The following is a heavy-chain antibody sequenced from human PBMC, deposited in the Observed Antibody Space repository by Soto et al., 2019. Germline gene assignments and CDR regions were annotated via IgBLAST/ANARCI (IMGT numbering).Heavy chain of an antibody. CDR3: ARARNYYDSTIDY. J-gene: IGHJ4*02. Sequence: QVQLVESGGGVVQPGRSLRLSCAASGFTFSSYGMHWVRQAPGKGLEWVAVIWYDGSNKYYADSVKGRFTISRDNSKNTLYLQMNSLRAEDTAVYYCARARNYYDSTIDYWGQGTLVTVSS. D-gene: IGHD3-22*01. CDR2: IWYDGSNK. CDR1: GFTFSSYG. V-gene: IGHV3-33*01.